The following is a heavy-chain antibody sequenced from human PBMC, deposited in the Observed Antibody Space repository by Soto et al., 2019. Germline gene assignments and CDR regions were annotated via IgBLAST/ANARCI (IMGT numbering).Heavy chain of an antibody. CDR2: IGYSGIT. Sequence: SETLSLTCTVSGGSISSGNYYWSWIRQPPGKGLEWIGYIGYSGITYYSPSLKSRLTISVDTSKNQFSLKLSSVTAADTAVYYCARRPYYYYGMDVWGQGTTVTVSS. V-gene: IGHV4-30-4*01. CDR3: ARRPYYYYGMDV. CDR1: GGSISSGNYY. J-gene: IGHJ6*02.